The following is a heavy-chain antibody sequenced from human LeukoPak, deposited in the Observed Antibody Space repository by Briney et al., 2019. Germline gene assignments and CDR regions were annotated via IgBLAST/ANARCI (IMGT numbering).Heavy chain of an antibody. D-gene: IGHD2-2*01. CDR2: NK. Sequence: NKYYADSVKGRFTISRDNSKNTLYLQMNSLRAEDTAVYYCAREAFVYCSSTSCYPYAFDIWGQGTMVTVSS. J-gene: IGHJ3*02. CDR3: AREAFVYCSSTSCYPYAFDI. V-gene: IGHV3-33*01.